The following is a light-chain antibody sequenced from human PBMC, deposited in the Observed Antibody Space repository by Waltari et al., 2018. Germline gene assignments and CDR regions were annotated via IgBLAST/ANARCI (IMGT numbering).Light chain of an antibody. CDR2: KAS. V-gene: IGKV1-5*03. Sequence: DIQMTQSPSTLSASVGDRVTLPCRASQSISDWLAWYQQKPGKAPKLLISKASNLESGVPSRFSGSGAGTEFSLTISSLQPDDFATYYCQRYHSSPYTFGQGSKLEIK. CDR1: QSISDW. J-gene: IGKJ2*01. CDR3: QRYHSSPYT.